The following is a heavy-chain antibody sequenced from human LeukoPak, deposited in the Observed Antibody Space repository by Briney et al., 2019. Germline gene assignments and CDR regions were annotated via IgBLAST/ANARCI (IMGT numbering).Heavy chain of an antibody. J-gene: IGHJ4*02. CDR3: ARTYYYDSSGYYYFDY. Sequence: PGESLKTSCKGSGYSFTSYWIGWVRQMPGKGLEWMGIIYPGDSDTRYSPSFQGQVTISADKSISTAYLQWSSLKASDTAMYYCARTYYYDSSGYYYFDYWGQGTLVTVSS. D-gene: IGHD3-22*01. CDR1: GYSFTSYW. V-gene: IGHV5-51*01. CDR2: IYPGDSDT.